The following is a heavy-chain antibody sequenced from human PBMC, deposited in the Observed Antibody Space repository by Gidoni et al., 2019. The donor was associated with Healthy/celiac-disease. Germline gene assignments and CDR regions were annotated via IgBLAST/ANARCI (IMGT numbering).Heavy chain of an antibody. V-gene: IGHV3-23*01. Sequence: EVQLLESGVGLVQPWGSLRRSCAPSGFTFSSYAMSWVRQAPGKGLGWVSAISGSGGSTYYADSVKGRFTISRDNSKNTLYLQMNSLRAEDTAVYYCAKAGEEDYWGQGTLVTVSS. CDR3: AKAGEEDY. CDR2: ISGSGGST. D-gene: IGHD3-10*01. CDR1: GFTFSSYA. J-gene: IGHJ4*02.